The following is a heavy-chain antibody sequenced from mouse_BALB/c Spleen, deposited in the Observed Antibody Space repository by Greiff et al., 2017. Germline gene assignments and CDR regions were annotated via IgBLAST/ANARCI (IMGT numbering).Heavy chain of an antibody. Sequence: EVQRVESGGGLVQPGGSRKLSCAASGFTFSSFGMHWVRQAPEKGLEWVAYISSGSSTIYYADTVKGRFTISRDNPKNTLFLQMTSLRSEDTAMYYCALPLYDYVFAYWGQGTLVTVSA. V-gene: IGHV5-17*02. J-gene: IGHJ3*01. CDR2: ISSGSSTI. D-gene: IGHD2-4*01. CDR3: ALPLYDYVFAY. CDR1: GFTFSSFG.